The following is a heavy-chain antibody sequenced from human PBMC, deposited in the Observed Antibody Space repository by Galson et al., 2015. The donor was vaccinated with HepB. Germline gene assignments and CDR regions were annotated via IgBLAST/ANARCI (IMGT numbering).Heavy chain of an antibody. CDR1: GYIFIISG. Sequence: VKVSCKDSGYIFIISGITWVRQAHGQGLEWMGWISTYNGDTKYTPMFEGRITMTTDTSTKTAYMELKSLTSGDTAVYSCASHPPLGAAAPPDPWVQGTLVTVSS. CDR3: ASHPPLGAAAPPDP. D-gene: IGHD6-13*01. J-gene: IGHJ5*02. CDR2: ISTYNGDT. V-gene: IGHV1-18*04.